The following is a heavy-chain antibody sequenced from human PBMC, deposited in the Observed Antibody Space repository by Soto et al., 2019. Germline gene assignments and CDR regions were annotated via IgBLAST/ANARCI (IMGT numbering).Heavy chain of an antibody. D-gene: IGHD4-4*01. CDR2: IYYSGST. CDR3: ARGTTVIDP. J-gene: IGHJ5*02. CDR1: VGSIRSGDYY. V-gene: IGHV4-30-4*01. Sequence: SETLCFTCTVSVGSIRSGDYYGSWIRQPPGKGLEWIGYIYYSGSTYYNPSLKSRVTISVDTSNNRFSLKLSSVTAADTAVYYCARGTTVIDPWGQGTMVTVSS.